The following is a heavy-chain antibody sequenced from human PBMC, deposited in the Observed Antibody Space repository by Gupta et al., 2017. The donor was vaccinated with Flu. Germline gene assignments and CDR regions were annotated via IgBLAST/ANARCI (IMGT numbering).Heavy chain of an antibody. J-gene: IGHJ4*02. CDR3: AKVDSSSWYEGQNIRY. V-gene: IGHV3-23*01. Sequence: EVQLLESGGGLVQPGGSLRLSCAASGFTFSSYAMSWVRQAPGKGLEWVSAISGSGGSTYYADSVKGRFTISRDNSKNTLYLQMNSLRAEDTAVYYCAKVDSSSWYEGQNIRYWGQGTLVTVSS. CDR2: ISGSGGST. CDR1: GFTFSSYA. D-gene: IGHD6-13*01.